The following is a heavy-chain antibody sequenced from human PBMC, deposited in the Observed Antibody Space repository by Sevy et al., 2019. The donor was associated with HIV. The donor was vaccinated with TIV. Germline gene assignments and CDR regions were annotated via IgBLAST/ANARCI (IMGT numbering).Heavy chain of an antibody. D-gene: IGHD3-16*01. CDR2: INWFGTII. V-gene: IGHV3-9*01. CDR3: AKDLAQGGKFNFYYYGMDF. Sequence: GGSLRLSCIASGFNFNDDAMHWVRQVPGKGLEWVSGINWFGTIIGYGDSVKGRFTISRDNARKSVYLEMNSLSPEDTAWYYCAKDLAQGGKFNFYYYGMDFWGQGTTVTVSS. CDR1: GFNFNDDA. J-gene: IGHJ6*02.